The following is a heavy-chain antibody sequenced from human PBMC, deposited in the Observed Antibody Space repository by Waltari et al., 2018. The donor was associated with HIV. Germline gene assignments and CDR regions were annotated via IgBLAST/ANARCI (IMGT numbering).Heavy chain of an antibody. J-gene: IGHJ4*02. V-gene: IGHV3-7*03. CDR3: AKDRTNRAVFDY. CDR2: IKQDGSEK. CDR1: GFTFSSYW. Sequence: EVQLVESGGGLVQPGGSLRLSCAASGFTFSSYWMSWGRQAPGKGLEWVANIKQDGSEKYYVDSVKGRFTISRDNAKNSLYLQMNSLRAEDTAVYYCAKDRTNRAVFDYWGQGTLVTVSS.